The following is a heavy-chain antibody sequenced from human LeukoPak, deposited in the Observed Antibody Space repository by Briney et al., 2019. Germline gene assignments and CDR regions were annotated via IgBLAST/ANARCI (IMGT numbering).Heavy chain of an antibody. CDR3: ASFRWAIGFEN. D-gene: IGHD3-22*01. CDR2: ISHSGIT. CDR1: GGSFSDYY. Sequence: PSETLSLTCAVYGGSFSDYYWSCIRQPPGKGLEWIWEISHSGITKYNPSLKSRVTISVDTSKNQFSLKLNSVTAADTAVYYCASFRWAIGFENWGQGTLVTVSS. J-gene: IGHJ4*02. V-gene: IGHV4-34*01.